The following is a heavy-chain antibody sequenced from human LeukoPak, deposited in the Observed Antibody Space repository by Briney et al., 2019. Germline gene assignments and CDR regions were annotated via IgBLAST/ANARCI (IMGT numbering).Heavy chain of an antibody. CDR2: IKEDGSES. Sequence: GGSLRLSCAASGFTFSSYWMSWVRQAPGKGLEWVANIKEDGSESYYVDSVKGRFTFSRDNAKNSLYLQINSLRAEDTAVYYCARLGEKADFDYWGQGTLVTVSS. J-gene: IGHJ4*02. V-gene: IGHV3-7*01. D-gene: IGHD1-26*01. CDR1: GFTFSSYW. CDR3: ARLGEKADFDY.